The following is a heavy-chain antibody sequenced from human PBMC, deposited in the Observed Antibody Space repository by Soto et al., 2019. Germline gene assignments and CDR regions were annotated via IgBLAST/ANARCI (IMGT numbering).Heavy chain of an antibody. CDR2: VSHSGST. CDR1: GGSVSSANYY. D-gene: IGHD5-18*01. J-gene: IGHJ4*02. CDR3: ARDRGYSYGYFDF. V-gene: IGHV4-61*01. Sequence: QVQLQESGPGLVKPSETLSLTCTVSGGSVSSANYYWSWIRQPPGKGLEWIGYVSHSGSTNCNPSLMSRFITSVETSKNQFSRKLNSVTAADTAVYFCARDRGYSYGYFDFWGQGTLVTVSS.